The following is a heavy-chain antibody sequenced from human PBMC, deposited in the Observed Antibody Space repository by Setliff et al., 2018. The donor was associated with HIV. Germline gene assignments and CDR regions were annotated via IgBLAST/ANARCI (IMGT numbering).Heavy chain of an antibody. Sequence: ASVKVSCKASRSTFNSHTINWVRQAPGQGLDWMGRIIPILGVANYAQRFQGKVTITADKSTSTAYMDLSSLNTDDTAVYYCARGGDYDSSGYYVTWGQGSLVTVSS. CDR2: IIPILGVA. V-gene: IGHV1-69*02. D-gene: IGHD3-22*01. CDR1: RSTFNSHT. J-gene: IGHJ4*02. CDR3: ARGGDYDSSGYYVT.